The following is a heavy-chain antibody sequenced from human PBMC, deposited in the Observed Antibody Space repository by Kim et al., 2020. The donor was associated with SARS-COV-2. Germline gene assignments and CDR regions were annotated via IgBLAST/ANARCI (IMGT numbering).Heavy chain of an antibody. D-gene: IGHD3-22*01. CDR3: ARGMIVVVIVNRTNWFDP. CDR2: INHSGST. J-gene: IGHJ5*02. V-gene: IGHV4-34*01. CDR1: GGSFSGYY. Sequence: SETLSLTCAVYGGSFSGYYWSWIRQPPGKGLEWIGEINHSGSTNYNPSLKSRVTISVDTSKNQFSLKLSSVTAADTAVYYCARGMIVVVIVNRTNWFDPWGQGTLVTVSS.